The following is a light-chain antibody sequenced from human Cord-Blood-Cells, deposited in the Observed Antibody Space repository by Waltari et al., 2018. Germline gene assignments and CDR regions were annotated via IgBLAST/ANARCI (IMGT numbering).Light chain of an antibody. CDR1: QSVSSY. Sequence: ATLSCRASQSVSSYLAWYQQKPGQAPRLLIYDASNRATGIPARFSGSGSGTDFTLTISSLEPEDFAVYYCQQRSNWPPLFTFGPGTKVDIK. V-gene: IGKV3-11*01. J-gene: IGKJ3*01. CDR2: DAS. CDR3: QQRSNWPPLFT.